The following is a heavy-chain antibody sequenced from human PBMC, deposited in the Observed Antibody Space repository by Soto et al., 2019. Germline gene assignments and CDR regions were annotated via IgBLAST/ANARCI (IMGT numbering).Heavy chain of an antibody. J-gene: IGHJ4*02. V-gene: IGHV4-59*01. Sequence: PSETLSLTCTVSGASISGYYWSWIRQPPGKELEWIGYIDFSGSTNYNPSLKSRVTISVDTSKNQFSLKLSSVTAADTAVYYCARADSRRDGYNFDYWGQGTLVTVSS. CDR2: IDFSGST. CDR3: ARADSRRDGYNFDY. D-gene: IGHD5-12*01. CDR1: GASISGYY.